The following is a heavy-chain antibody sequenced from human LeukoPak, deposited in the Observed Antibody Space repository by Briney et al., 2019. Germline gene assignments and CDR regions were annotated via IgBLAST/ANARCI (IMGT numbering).Heavy chain of an antibody. Sequence: PSETLSLTCTVSGGSISSSSYYWGWIRQPPGKGLEWIGSIYYSGSTYYNPSLMSRVTISVDTSKKQFSLKLSSVTAADTAVYYCASTTSYGSGAMGYFDHWGQGTLVTVSS. J-gene: IGHJ4*02. CDR2: IYYSGST. CDR3: ASTTSYGSGAMGYFDH. V-gene: IGHV4-39*07. CDR1: GGSISSSSYY. D-gene: IGHD3-10*01.